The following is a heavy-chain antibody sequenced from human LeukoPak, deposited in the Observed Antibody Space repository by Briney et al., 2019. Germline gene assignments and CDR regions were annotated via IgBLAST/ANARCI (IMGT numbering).Heavy chain of an antibody. Sequence: SETLSLTCTVSGGSISSYYWSWIRQPAGKGLEWIGRIYTSGGTNYNPSLKSRATMSVDTSKNKFSLKLSTVTAADTAVYYCARDLAYYYDSSGYYSLFDYWGQGTLVTVSS. CDR3: ARDLAYYYDSSGYYSLFDY. D-gene: IGHD3-22*01. CDR1: GGSISSYY. CDR2: IYTSGGT. J-gene: IGHJ4*02. V-gene: IGHV4-4*07.